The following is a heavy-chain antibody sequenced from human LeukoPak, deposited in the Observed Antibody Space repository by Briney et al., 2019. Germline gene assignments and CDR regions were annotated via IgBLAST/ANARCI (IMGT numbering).Heavy chain of an antibody. J-gene: IGHJ5*02. CDR2: INWNGGST. Sequence: GGSLRLSCVVSGFPFDDYGMSWVRQAPGKGLEWVSGINWNGGSTGYADSVKGRFTISRDNANNSLYLQMNSLRAEDTALYYCARDKLGSSNAWGQGTLVTVSS. V-gene: IGHV3-20*04. CDR3: ARDKLGSSNA. CDR1: GFPFDDYG. D-gene: IGHD6-13*01.